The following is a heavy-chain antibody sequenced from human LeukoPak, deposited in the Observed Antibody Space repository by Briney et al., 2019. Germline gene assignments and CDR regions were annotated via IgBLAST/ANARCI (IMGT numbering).Heavy chain of an antibody. D-gene: IGHD1-1*01. CDR3: TQSNY. Sequence: PGGSLRLSCAASGFTFSGSPILWVRQASGKGLEWVGRIRSKADNYATAYAASVQGRCTISRDDSKSTAYLQLNSLKTEDTAVYYCTQSNYWGQGTTVTVSS. V-gene: IGHV3-73*01. CDR2: IRSKADNYAT. CDR1: GFTFSGSP. J-gene: IGHJ6*02.